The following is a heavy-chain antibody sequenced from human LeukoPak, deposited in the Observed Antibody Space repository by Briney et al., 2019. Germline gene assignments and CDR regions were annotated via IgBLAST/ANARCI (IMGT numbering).Heavy chain of an antibody. Sequence: PGGSLRLSCAASGFTFGEYGIHWVRQAPGKGLEWVSSISGDGDFTFYADSVKGRFTISRDNSKNSLSLQMNSLRTEDTALYYCAKGQGSAGSYYADYWGQGTLVTVSS. J-gene: IGHJ4*02. CDR3: AKGQGSAGSYYADY. CDR1: GFTFGEYG. V-gene: IGHV3-43*02. D-gene: IGHD3-10*01. CDR2: ISGDGDFT.